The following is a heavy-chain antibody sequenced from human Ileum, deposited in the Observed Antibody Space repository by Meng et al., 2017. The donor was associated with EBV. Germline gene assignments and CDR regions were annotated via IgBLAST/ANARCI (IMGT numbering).Heavy chain of an antibody. Sequence: VQRVGPGGGLVQPGGSLRLSCAASGFTFNTYWMHWVRQAPGKGLVWVSHIINDGSTTSYTDSVKGRFTISRDNAKNTVYLQMNSLRAEDTAVYYCARGAGGFDYWGQGILVTVSS. J-gene: IGHJ4*02. CDR2: IINDGSTT. D-gene: IGHD2-15*01. V-gene: IGHV3-74*01. CDR3: ARGAGGFDY. CDR1: GFTFNTYW.